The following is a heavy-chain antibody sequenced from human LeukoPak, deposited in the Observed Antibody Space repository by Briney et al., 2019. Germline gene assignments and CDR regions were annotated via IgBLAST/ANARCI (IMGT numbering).Heavy chain of an antibody. CDR3: ARVLVMSTYYYYYGMDV. V-gene: IGHV3-48*03. D-gene: IGHD2-2*01. CDR2: ISSSGSTI. CDR1: GFTFSSYE. Sequence: GGSLRLSCAASGFTFSSYEMNWVRQAPGKGLEWVSYISSSGSTIYYADSVKGRFTISRDNAKNSLYLQMNSLRAEDTAVYYCARVLVMSTYYYYYGMDVWGQGTTVTVSS. J-gene: IGHJ6*02.